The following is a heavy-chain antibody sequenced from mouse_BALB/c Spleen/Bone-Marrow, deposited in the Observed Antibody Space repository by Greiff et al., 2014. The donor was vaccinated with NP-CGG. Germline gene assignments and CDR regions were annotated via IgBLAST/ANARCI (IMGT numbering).Heavy chain of an antibody. J-gene: IGHJ3*01. CDR1: GYTFTSYV. CDR2: INPYNDGT. D-gene: IGHD2-4*01. V-gene: IGHV1-14*01. CDR3: ASRSTMISWFAY. Sequence: VQLKQSGPELVKPGASVKMSCKASGYTFTSYVMHWVKQKPGQGLEWIGYINPYNDGTKYNEKFKGKATLTSDKSSSTAYVELSSLTSEDSAVYYCASRSTMISWFAYWGQGTLVTVSA.